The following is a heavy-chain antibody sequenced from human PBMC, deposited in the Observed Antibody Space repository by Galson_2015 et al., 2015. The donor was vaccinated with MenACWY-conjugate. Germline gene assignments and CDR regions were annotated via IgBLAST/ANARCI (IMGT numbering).Heavy chain of an antibody. V-gene: IGHV3-33*01. Sequence: SLRLSCAASGFTFSSYAMHWVRQAPGKGLEWVAVTWYDGSKTYYADSVKGRFTISRDNSKNTAYLQMNSLRAEDTAIYYCFAINSGIDYWGQGTLVTVSS. D-gene: IGHD1-26*01. CDR3: FAINSGIDY. CDR1: GFTFSSYA. J-gene: IGHJ4*02. CDR2: TWYDGSKT.